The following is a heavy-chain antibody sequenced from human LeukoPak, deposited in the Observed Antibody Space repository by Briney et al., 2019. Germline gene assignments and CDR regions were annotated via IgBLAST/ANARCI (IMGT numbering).Heavy chain of an antibody. D-gene: IGHD6-13*01. Sequence: ASVKVSCKASGYTFTGYYMHWVRQAPGQGLEWMGWINPNSGGTNYAQKFQGWVTMTRDTSISTAYMELSRLRSDDTAVYYCARDPTYVSKQQLDYYYGMDVWGKGTTVTVSS. CDR3: ARDPTYVSKQQLDYYYGMDV. CDR1: GYTFTGYY. J-gene: IGHJ6*04. V-gene: IGHV1-2*04. CDR2: INPNSGGT.